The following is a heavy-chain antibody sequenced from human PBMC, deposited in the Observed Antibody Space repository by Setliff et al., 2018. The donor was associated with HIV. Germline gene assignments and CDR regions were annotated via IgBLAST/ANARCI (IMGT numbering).Heavy chain of an antibody. J-gene: IGHJ4*02. CDR3: ATFYKLTGTTSFDF. Sequence: GASVKVSCKISGYTLTEVSMHWVRQAPGKGLEWMGGFDPEKGETIYAQKFQDRVTMTEDTSTDTTHMEVRGLRSEDTAIYYCATFYKLTGTTSFDFWGQGTLVTVSS. V-gene: IGHV1-24*01. CDR2: FDPEKGET. CDR1: GYTLTEVS. D-gene: IGHD1-7*01.